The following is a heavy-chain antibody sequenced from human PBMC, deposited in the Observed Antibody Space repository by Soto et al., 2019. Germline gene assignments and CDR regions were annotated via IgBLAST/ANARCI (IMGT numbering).Heavy chain of an antibody. CDR2: IIPIFGTA. CDR3: ARNQNSITMIVWPSLTRDYNWFDP. V-gene: IGHV1-69*06. D-gene: IGHD3-22*01. J-gene: IGHJ5*01. Sequence: GASVKVSCKASGGTFSSYAISWVRQAPGQGLEWMGGIIPIFGTANYAQKFQGRVTITADKSTSTAYMELSSLRSEDTAVYYCARNQNSITMIVWPSLTRDYNWFDPWGQGTTVTVSS. CDR1: GGTFSSYA.